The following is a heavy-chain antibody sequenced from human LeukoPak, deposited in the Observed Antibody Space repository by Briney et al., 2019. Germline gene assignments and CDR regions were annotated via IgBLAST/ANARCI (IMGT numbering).Heavy chain of an antibody. V-gene: IGHV4-34*01. Sequence: SETLSLTCAGYGGSFSGYYWSWIRQPPGKGLEWIGESNHSGSTNYNPSLKTRVTIPVDPSKNQFSLKLSSVTAADTAVYYCARDWGMVRGVPPFDYWGQGTLVTVSS. CDR1: GGSFSGYY. CDR2: SNHSGST. J-gene: IGHJ4*02. D-gene: IGHD3-10*01. CDR3: ARDWGMVRGVPPFDY.